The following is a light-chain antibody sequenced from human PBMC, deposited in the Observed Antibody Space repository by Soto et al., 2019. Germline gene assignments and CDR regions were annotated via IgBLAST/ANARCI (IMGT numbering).Light chain of an antibody. CDR2: AAS. J-gene: IGKJ1*01. Sequence: DIQMTQSPTSLSASVGDRVTITCRASQAIRNDLGWYQQKPAKAPKRLIYAASSLQSGVPSRFSGSGSGTEFTLTISSLQPEDSATYYCLQHHTYPRTFGQGTTVEIK. CDR3: LQHHTYPRT. CDR1: QAIRND. V-gene: IGKV1-17*01.